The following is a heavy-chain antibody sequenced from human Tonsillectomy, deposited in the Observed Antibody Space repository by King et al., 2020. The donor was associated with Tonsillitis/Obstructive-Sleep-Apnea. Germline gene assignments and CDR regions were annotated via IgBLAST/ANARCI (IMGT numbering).Heavy chain of an antibody. CDR2: ISSSGSII. CDR1: GFTFSSYE. CDR3: ARGSHWNFDY. V-gene: IGHV3-48*03. Sequence: VQLVESGGGLVQPGGSLRLSCAASGFTFSSYEMNWVRQAPGKGLEWVSYISSSGSIISYADSVKGRFTISRDNAKNSLYLQMNSLRAEDTAAYYCARGSHWNFDYWGQGMLVTVSS. J-gene: IGHJ4*02. D-gene: IGHD1-1*01.